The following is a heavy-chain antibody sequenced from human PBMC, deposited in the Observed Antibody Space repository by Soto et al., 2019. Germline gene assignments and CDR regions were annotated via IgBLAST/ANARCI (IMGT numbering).Heavy chain of an antibody. J-gene: IGHJ4*02. CDR3: AKEYCSGGSCLSIDY. Sequence: GGSLRLSCAASGFTFSNAWINWVRQAPGKELEWVGRIKSKTDGGRTDFAASVKGRFTISRDTSKNTLYLQMNSLRAADTAVYYCAKEYCSGGSCLSIDYWGQGTLVTVSS. V-gene: IGHV3-15*07. D-gene: IGHD2-15*01. CDR1: GFTFSNAW. CDR2: IKSKTDGGRT.